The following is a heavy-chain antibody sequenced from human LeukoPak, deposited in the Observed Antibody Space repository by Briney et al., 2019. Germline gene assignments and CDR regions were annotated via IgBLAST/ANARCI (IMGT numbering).Heavy chain of an antibody. J-gene: IGHJ6*03. CDR1: GGSISSSSYY. V-gene: IGHV4-39*07. CDR3: AREGSGSYFSYYYYYMDV. Sequence: SETLSLTCTVSGGSISSSSYYWGWICQPPGKGLEWIGSIYYSGSTYYNPSLKSRVTISVDTSKNQFSLKLSSVTAADTAVYYCAREGSGSYFSYYYYYMDVWGKGTTVTVSS. D-gene: IGHD1-26*01. CDR2: IYYSGST.